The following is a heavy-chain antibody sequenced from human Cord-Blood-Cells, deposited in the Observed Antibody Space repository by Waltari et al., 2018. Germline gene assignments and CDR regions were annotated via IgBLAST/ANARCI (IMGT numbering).Heavy chain of an antibody. CDR1: GGSISSSSYY. CDR3: ARPQLPVHSSSSAFDI. Sequence: QLQLQESGPGLVKPSETLSLTCTVSGGSISSSSYYWGWIRQPPGKGLEWIGSIYYSGSTYHTPSLKSRVTRSVDKSKNQFSRKLSAVTAADTAMYYCARPQLPVHSSSSAFDIWGQGTMVTVSS. CDR2: IYYSGST. V-gene: IGHV4-39*01. D-gene: IGHD6-6*01. J-gene: IGHJ3*02.